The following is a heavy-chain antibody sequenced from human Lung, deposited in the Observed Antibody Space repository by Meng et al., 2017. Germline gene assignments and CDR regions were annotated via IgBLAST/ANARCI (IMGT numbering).Heavy chain of an antibody. J-gene: IGHJ4*02. D-gene: IGHD2-15*01. CDR2: MNPNSGHA. CDR1: GYPFTTYD. Sequence: ASVKVSCKASGYPFTTYDIHWVRQATGQGLEWMGWMNPNSGHATYAPKFQGRDTLTRDTSISTAYMELSSLRSEDTALYYCARRFCTGGSCYSAIDYWGQGTLVTVSS. CDR3: ARRFCTGGSCYSAIDY. V-gene: IGHV1-8*03.